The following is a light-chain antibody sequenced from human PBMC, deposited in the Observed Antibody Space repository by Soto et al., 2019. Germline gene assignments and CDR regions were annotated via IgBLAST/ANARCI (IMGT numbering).Light chain of an antibody. Sequence: EIVMTQSPATLSVSPGERATLSCRASQSISFNLAWYQQRPGQAPRFLIYGASLRATGIPARFSGSGSGTAFTLTISSLQSEDFAVYYCQQYDNGRTFGQGTKVEV. J-gene: IGKJ1*01. CDR3: QQYDNGRT. V-gene: IGKV3-15*01. CDR1: QSISFN. CDR2: GAS.